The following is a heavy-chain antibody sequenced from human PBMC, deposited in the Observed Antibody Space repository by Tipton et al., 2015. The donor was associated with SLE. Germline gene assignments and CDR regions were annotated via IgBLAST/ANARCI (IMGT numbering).Heavy chain of an antibody. CDR3: ARLPEYYFDF. Sequence: GLVKPSETLSLTCAVYGGSFSGYYWSWIRQPPGKGLEWIGYIYYSGSTNYNPSLKSRVTISVDSSKNQFSLKLSSVTAADTALYYCARLPEYYFDFWGQGILVTVSS. V-gene: IGHV4-59*12. CDR2: IYYSGST. J-gene: IGHJ4*02. CDR1: GGSFSGYY.